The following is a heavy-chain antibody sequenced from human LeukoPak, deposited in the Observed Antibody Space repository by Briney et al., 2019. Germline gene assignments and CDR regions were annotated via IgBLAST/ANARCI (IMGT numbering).Heavy chain of an antibody. Sequence: QSGGFLRLSCAASGFTFSSYWMSWVRQAPGKGLEWVANIKQDGSEKYYVDSVKGRFTISRDNAKNSLYLQMNSLRAEDTAVYYCAREGGYSYGHGTWSDYWGQGTLVTVSS. CDR3: AREGGYSYGHGTWSDY. J-gene: IGHJ4*02. CDR1: GFTFSSYW. V-gene: IGHV3-7*01. D-gene: IGHD5-18*01. CDR2: IKQDGSEK.